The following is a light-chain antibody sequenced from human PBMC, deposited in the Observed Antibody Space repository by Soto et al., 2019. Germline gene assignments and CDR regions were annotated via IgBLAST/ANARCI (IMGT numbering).Light chain of an antibody. V-gene: IGKV3-11*01. Sequence: EIVLTQSPATLSLSPGGTATLSCRASQSVGSTLAWYQQLPGQAPRLLIYDTSNRATGIPARFSGSGSGTDFTLTIRSLAPEDFAVYSCQQRSDWPLTFGGGTKVDIK. CDR1: QSVGST. CDR3: QQRSDWPLT. CDR2: DTS. J-gene: IGKJ4*01.